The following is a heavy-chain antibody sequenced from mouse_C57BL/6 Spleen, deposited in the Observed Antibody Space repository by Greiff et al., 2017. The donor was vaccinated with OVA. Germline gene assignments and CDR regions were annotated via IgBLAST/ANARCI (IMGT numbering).Heavy chain of an antibody. V-gene: IGHV1-53*01. Sequence: QVQLQQPGTELVKPGASVKLSCKASGYTFTSSWMHWVKQRPGQGLEWIGNINPSNGGTNYNEKFKSKATLTVAKSSSTAYMQLSSLTSEDSAVYYCARGNGNSGAMDYWGQGTSVTVSS. CDR1: GYTFTSSW. CDR3: ARGNGNSGAMDY. D-gene: IGHD2-1*01. J-gene: IGHJ4*01. CDR2: INPSNGGT.